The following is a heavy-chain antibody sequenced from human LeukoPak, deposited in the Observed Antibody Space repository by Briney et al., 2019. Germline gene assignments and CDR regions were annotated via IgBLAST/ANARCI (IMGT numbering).Heavy chain of an antibody. CDR3: AKAPVTTCSGAYCYPFDY. J-gene: IGHJ4*02. CDR2: IIPIFGTA. V-gene: IGHV1-69*06. Sequence: ASVKVSCKASGGTFSSYAISWVRQAPGQGLEWMGGIIPIFGTANYAQKFQGRVTITADKSTSTAYMELSSLRAGDAAVYYCAKAPVTTCSGAYCYPFDYWSQGTLVTVSS. CDR1: GGTFSSYA. D-gene: IGHD2-15*01.